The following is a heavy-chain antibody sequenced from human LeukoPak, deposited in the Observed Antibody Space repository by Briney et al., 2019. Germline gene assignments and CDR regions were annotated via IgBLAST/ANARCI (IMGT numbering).Heavy chain of an antibody. D-gene: IGHD3-22*01. V-gene: IGHV4-39*07. CDR2: IYYSGST. Sequence: SETLSLTCTVSGGSISSSSYYWGWIRQPPGKGLEWIESIYYSGSTYYNPSLKSRVTISVDTSKNQFSLKLSSVTAADTAVYYCARVRKVSNYYDSSAWFDPWGQGTLVTVSS. CDR1: GGSISSSSYY. J-gene: IGHJ5*02. CDR3: ARVRKVSNYYDSSAWFDP.